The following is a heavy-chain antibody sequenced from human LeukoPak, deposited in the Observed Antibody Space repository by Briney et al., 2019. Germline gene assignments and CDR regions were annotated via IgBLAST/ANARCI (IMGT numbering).Heavy chain of an antibody. J-gene: IGHJ4*02. D-gene: IGHD1-1*01. CDR2: IYYSGST. Sequence: PSETLSLTCTVSGGSISSSSYYWGWIRQPPGKGLEWIGSIYYSGSTYYNPSLKSRVTISVDTSKNQFSLKLSSVTAADTAVYYCARAGVRRQLELDYWGQGTLVTVSS. CDR1: GGSISSSSYY. CDR3: ARAGVRRQLELDY. V-gene: IGHV4-39*01.